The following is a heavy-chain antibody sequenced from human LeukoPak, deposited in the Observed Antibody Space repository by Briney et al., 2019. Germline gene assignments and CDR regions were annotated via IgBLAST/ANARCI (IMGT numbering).Heavy chain of an antibody. V-gene: IGHV3-72*01. CDR2: SRDKGNSYTT. D-gene: IGHD3-10*01. CDR1: GFTFSDHY. CDR3: TKLARAPRDFDY. J-gene: IGHJ4*01. Sequence: GGSLRLSCAASGFTFSDHYVDWVRQAPGKGLEWVGRSRDKGNSYTTAYAASVRGRFTISRDDSKNSLYLQMNSLKIEDTAVYYCTKLARAPRDFDYWGQGTLVTVSS.